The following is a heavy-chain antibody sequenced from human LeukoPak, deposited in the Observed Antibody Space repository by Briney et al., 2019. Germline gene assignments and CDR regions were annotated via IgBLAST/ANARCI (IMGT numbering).Heavy chain of an antibody. V-gene: IGHV1-69*04. CDR1: GGTFSSYA. CDR2: IIPILGIA. CDR3: ASQYYDFWSGYSWAFDI. J-gene: IGHJ3*02. D-gene: IGHD3-3*01. Sequence: ASVKVSCKASGGTFSSYAISWVRQAPGQGLEWMGRIIPILGIANYAQKFQGRVTITTDESTSTAYMELSSLRSEDTAVYYCASQYYDFWSGYSWAFDIWGQGTMVTVSS.